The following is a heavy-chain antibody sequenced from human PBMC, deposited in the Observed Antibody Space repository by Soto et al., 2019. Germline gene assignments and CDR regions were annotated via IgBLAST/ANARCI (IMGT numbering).Heavy chain of an antibody. J-gene: IGHJ5*02. CDR3: ARVPSP. CDR1: GGSISSGGYS. V-gene: IGHV4-30-2*01. Sequence: QLQLQESGSGLVKPSQTLSLTCAVSGGSISSGGYSWSWFRQPPGKGLEWIGYIYPSGSTYYNPSPXPXFTRSVDRSKNHFSLKLSSVTAADTAVYYCARVPSPWGQGTLVTVSS. CDR2: IYPSGST.